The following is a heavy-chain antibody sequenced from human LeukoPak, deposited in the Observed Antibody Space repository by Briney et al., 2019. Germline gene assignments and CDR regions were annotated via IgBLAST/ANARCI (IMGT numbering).Heavy chain of an antibody. J-gene: IGHJ5*02. D-gene: IGHD5-12*01. Sequence: PSVTLSCKASAHILTSFDTNWVRHANGQGLEWMGWMHPNSGNTVYAQKFQDRVTITRHTPMTTAYMELSRLRCEDTAVYYCASGRASAGGYGGYDWGAWFDRWGQRTLVTVSS. CDR3: ASGRASAGGYGGYDWGAWFDR. CDR2: MHPNSGNT. CDR1: AHILTSFD. V-gene: IGHV1-8*01.